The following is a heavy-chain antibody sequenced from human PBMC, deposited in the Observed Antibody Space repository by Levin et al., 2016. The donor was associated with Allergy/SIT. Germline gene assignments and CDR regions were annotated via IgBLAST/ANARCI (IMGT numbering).Heavy chain of an antibody. CDR1: GHNFTSFY. CDR2: INHNGGTP. J-gene: IGHJ5*02. CDR3: AVRLDRSGSNWFDP. D-gene: IGHD3-3*01. Sequence: ASVKVSCKASGHNFTSFYVHWVRQAPGHGLEWMGMINHNGGTPTYAQKFRGRVSMTRDTSASTVSMEVISLSSDDSAIYYCAVRLDRSGSNWFDPWGQGTLVSVSS. V-gene: IGHV1-46*01.